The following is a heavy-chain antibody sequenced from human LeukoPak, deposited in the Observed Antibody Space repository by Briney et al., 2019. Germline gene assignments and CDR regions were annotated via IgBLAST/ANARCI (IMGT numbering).Heavy chain of an antibody. J-gene: IGHJ4*02. Sequence: LRASVKVSCKVSGYTLTELSMHWVRQAPGKGLEWMGGFDPENGETIYAQKFQGRVTMTRDTSISTAYMELSRLRSDDTAVYYCASWVVAAWGGYWGQGTLVTVSS. CDR3: ASWVVAAWGGY. CDR2: FDPENGET. V-gene: IGHV1-24*01. CDR1: GYTLTELS. D-gene: IGHD2-15*01.